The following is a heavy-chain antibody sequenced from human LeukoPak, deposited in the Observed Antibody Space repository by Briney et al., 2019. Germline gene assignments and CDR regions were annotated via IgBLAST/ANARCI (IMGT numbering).Heavy chain of an antibody. D-gene: IGHD2-2*01. Sequence: GGSLRLSCAASGFTFSDHFLDWVRQAPGKGLEWVGRTRNKAHNYTTSYAASVQGRFTISRHASKKLMYLQMNSLKTEDTAVYFCARDQGRPGDYWGQGTPVTVSS. CDR2: TRNKAHNYTT. CDR1: GFTFSDHF. V-gene: IGHV3-72*01. J-gene: IGHJ4*02. CDR3: ARDQGRPGDY.